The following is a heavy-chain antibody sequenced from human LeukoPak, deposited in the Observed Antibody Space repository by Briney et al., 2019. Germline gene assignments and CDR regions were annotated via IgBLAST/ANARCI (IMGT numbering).Heavy chain of an antibody. CDR2: IYYSGST. V-gene: IGHV4-59*08. CDR1: GGSISSYY. J-gene: IGHJ4*02. CDR3: ASTWIQPSGLTN. Sequence: SETLSLTCTVSGGSISSYYWSWIRQPPGKGLEWIGYIYYSGSTNYNPSLKSRVTISVDTSKNQFSLKLSSVTAADTAVYYCASTWIQPSGLTNWGQGTLVTVSS. D-gene: IGHD5-18*01.